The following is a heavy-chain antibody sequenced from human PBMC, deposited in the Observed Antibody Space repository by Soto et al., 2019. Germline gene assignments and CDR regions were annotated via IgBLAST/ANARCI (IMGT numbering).Heavy chain of an antibody. V-gene: IGHV1-3*01. CDR2: INAGNGNT. Sequence: ASVKVSCKASGYTFSSHAMHWVRQAPGQRLEWMGWINAGNGNTKYSQNFQGRVAITRDTSASTAYMELRSLRSEDTAVYYCARDGARITVFGVVYYFDYWGQGTLVTSPQ. CDR3: ARDGARITVFGVVYYFDY. J-gene: IGHJ4*02. CDR1: GYTFSSHA. D-gene: IGHD3-3*01.